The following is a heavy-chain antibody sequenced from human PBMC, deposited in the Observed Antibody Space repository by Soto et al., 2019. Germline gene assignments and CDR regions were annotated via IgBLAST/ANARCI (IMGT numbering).Heavy chain of an antibody. D-gene: IGHD4-17*01. CDR2: IRSKAYGGTT. V-gene: IGHV3-49*03. CDR1: GFTFGDYA. J-gene: IGHJ6*02. CDR3: TSFYPTVVTPGRYYYGMDV. Sequence: GGSLRLSCTASGFTFGDYAMSWFRQAPGKGLEWVGFIRSKAYGGTTEYAASVKGRFTISRDDSKSIAYLQMNSLKTEDTAVYYCTSFYPTVVTPGRYYYGMDVWGQRTTVTVS.